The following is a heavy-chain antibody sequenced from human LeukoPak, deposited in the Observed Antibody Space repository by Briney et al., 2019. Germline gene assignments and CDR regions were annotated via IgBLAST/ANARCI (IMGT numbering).Heavy chain of an antibody. J-gene: IGHJ3*02. CDR1: GFTFSSYA. V-gene: IGHV3-64*01. CDR2: ISSNGGST. CDR3: ARVVDYGDQRGAFDI. D-gene: IGHD4-17*01. Sequence: GGSLRLSCAASGFTFSSYAMHWVRQAPGKGLEYDSAISSNGGSTYYANSVKGRFTISRDNSKNTLYLQMGSLRAEDMAVYYCARVVDYGDQRGAFDIWGQGTMVTVSS.